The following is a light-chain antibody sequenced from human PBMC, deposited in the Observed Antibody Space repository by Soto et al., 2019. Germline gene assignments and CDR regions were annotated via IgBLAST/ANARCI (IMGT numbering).Light chain of an antibody. CDR2: AAS. Sequence: DIQMTQSPSSLSASVGDRVTITCRASQTISSYLNWYQHKPGKAPTLLIYAASSLQSGVPSRFSGSGSGTDFTLTISSLQPEDFATYYCQQSHSIPYTFGQGTKLEIK. CDR3: QQSHSIPYT. J-gene: IGKJ2*01. V-gene: IGKV1-39*01. CDR1: QTISSY.